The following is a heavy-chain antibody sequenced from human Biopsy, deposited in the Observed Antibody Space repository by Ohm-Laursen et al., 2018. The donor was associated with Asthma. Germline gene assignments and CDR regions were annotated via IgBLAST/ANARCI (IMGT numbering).Heavy chain of an antibody. CDR1: GYTFISYA. Sequence: AASVKVSCKASGYTFISYAIHWVRQAPGQRLEWMGWINAGNGNTKYSQKFQGRVTISRDTSASTAYMDLSSLRSEDTAVYYCARTYYDFLTGQVNDAFDMWGQGTMVTVSS. CDR3: ARTYYDFLTGQVNDAFDM. D-gene: IGHD3-9*01. CDR2: INAGNGNT. J-gene: IGHJ3*02. V-gene: IGHV1-3*01.